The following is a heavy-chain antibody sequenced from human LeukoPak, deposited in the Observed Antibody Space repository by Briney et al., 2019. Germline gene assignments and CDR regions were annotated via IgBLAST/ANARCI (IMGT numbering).Heavy chain of an antibody. V-gene: IGHV3-74*01. CDR2: INSDGSGT. CDR3: AREVGSGNSDRYFDY. D-gene: IGHD3-10*01. CDR1: EFTFSNYW. J-gene: IGHJ4*02. Sequence: GGSLRLSCAASEFTFSNYWIHWVRHAPGKGLVWVSRINSDGSGTNYADSVKGRFAISRDNSNNTLYLQMKSLRAEDTAVYYCAREVGSGNSDRYFDYWGQGTLVTVSS.